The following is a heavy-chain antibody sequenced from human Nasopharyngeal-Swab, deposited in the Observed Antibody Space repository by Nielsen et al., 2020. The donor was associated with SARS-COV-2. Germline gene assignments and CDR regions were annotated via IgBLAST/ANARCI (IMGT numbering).Heavy chain of an antibody. J-gene: IGHJ4*02. D-gene: IGHD4-17*01. Sequence: KVSCKGSGYSFTSYWIGWVRQMPGKGLEWMGIIYPGDSDTRYSPSFQGQVTISADKSISTAYLQWSSLKASDTAMYYCARLVSTTVTTTYSDYWGQGTLVTVSS. CDR3: ARLVSTTVTTTYSDY. V-gene: IGHV5-51*01. CDR1: GYSFTSYW. CDR2: IYPGDSDT.